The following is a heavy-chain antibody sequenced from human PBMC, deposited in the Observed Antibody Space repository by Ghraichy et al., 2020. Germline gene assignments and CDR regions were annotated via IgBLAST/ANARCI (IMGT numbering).Heavy chain of an antibody. D-gene: IGHD3-10*01. V-gene: IGHV3-7*01. Sequence: GGSLRLSCAASGFTFRSYWMSWVRQAPGKGLECVANINQDGSEKSYVDSVKGRFTISRDNAKNSLYLQMNSLRAEDTAVYYCARPVWYGSGSHYNPWGQGTLVTVSS. CDR3: ARPVWYGSGSHYNP. J-gene: IGHJ5*02. CDR2: INQDGSEK. CDR1: GFTFRSYW.